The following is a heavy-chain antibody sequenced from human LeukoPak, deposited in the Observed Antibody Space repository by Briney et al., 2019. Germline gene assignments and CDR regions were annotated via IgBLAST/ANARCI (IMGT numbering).Heavy chain of an antibody. CDR1: GGSISSGGYY. V-gene: IGHV4-31*03. J-gene: IGHJ4*02. D-gene: IGHD3-22*01. Sequence: PSQTLSLTCTDSGGSISSGGYYWSWIRQHPGKGLEWIGYIYYSGSTYYNPSLKSRVTISVDTSKNQFSLKLSSVTAADTAVYYCARAQEVVVAYDYWGQGTLVTVSS. CDR3: ARAQEVVVAYDY. CDR2: IYYSGST.